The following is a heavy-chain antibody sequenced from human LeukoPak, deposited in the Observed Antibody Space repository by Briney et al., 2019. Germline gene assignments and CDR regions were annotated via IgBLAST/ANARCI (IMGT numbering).Heavy chain of an antibody. V-gene: IGHV1-2*02. CDR3: VRESGGYYGGAFDY. CDR2: INPNSGGT. J-gene: IGHJ4*02. D-gene: IGHD3-22*01. Sequence: ASVKVSCKASGYTFTGYYMHWVRQAPGQGVGWMGWINPNSGGTNYAQKFQGRVTMTRDTSTSTAYIELRSLRSDDTAVYYCVRESGGYYGGAFDYWGQGTLITVSS. CDR1: GYTFTGYY.